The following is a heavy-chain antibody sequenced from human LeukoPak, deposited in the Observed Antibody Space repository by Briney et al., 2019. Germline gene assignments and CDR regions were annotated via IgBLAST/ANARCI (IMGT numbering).Heavy chain of an antibody. J-gene: IGHJ5*02. CDR3: AKAMYSSSRALYNWFDP. CDR1: GFTFPRYA. V-gene: IGHV3-23*01. CDR2: IGGSGANT. D-gene: IGHD6-13*01. Sequence: GGSLRLSCVASGFTFPRYAMNWVRQAPGQGLEWVSGIGGSGANTYYAEYVKGRFTISRDNSKNTVYLQMNSLRAEDTAIYYCAKAMYSSSRALYNWFDPWGQGTLVTVSS.